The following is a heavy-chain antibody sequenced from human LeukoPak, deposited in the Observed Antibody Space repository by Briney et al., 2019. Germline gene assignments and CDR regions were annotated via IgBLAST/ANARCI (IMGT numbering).Heavy chain of an antibody. J-gene: IGHJ5*02. CDR2: IYYSGST. Sequence: PSETLSLTCTVSGGSIISSNYFWGWIRQPPGKGLEWIGSIYYSGSTYYNPSLKSRVTISADTSKNQFSLKLSSVSAADTAVYFCAMMFYSSGRCQWFDPWGQGTLVTVSS. D-gene: IGHD6-19*01. CDR1: GGSIISSNYF. CDR3: AMMFYSSGRCQWFDP. V-gene: IGHV4-39*01.